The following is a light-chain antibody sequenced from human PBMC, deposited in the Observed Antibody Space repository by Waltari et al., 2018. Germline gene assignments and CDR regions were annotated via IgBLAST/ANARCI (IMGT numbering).Light chain of an antibody. CDR1: QDILYNSNNKNY. CDR2: WAS. J-gene: IGKJ4*01. CDR3: RQYYKTPS. Sequence: DIVMTQSPGSLVVSLGERATINCKSGQDILYNSNNKNYLAWYQHKPGQSPKLLFYWASTRASGVPDRFSGSGSGTDFTLTISRVQAEDVAIYYCRQYYKTPSFGGGTKVE. V-gene: IGKV4-1*01.